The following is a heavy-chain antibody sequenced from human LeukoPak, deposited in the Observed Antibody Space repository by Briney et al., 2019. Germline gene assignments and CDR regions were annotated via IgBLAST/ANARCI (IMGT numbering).Heavy chain of an antibody. CDR2: IYADDSDV. CDR1: GYTFSNYW. Sequence: GESLKISCKTSGYTFSNYWIRWVRQMPGKGLDWMGIIYADDSDVRYNPSFQGQVTISVDKSVNTAYLRWNSLAASDTAMYYCARLRPAYYDYWGQGTLVTVSS. CDR3: ARLRPAYYDY. J-gene: IGHJ4*02. V-gene: IGHV5-51*01.